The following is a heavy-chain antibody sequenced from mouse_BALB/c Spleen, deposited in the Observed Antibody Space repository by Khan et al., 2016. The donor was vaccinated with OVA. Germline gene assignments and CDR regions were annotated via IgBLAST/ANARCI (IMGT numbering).Heavy chain of an antibody. CDR2: IWSDGST. J-gene: IGHJ4*01. Sequence: VQLKESGPGLVAPSQSLSITCTISGFSLTNYGVHWVRQPPGKGLEWLVVIWSDGSTTYNSALKSRLTISKDNSKSQVFLKMNSLQTDDTAMYFCARQPYYHYNGMDYWGQGTSVTVSS. CDR1: GFSLTNYG. D-gene: IGHD2-10*01. CDR3: ARQPYYHYNGMDY. V-gene: IGHV2-6-1*01.